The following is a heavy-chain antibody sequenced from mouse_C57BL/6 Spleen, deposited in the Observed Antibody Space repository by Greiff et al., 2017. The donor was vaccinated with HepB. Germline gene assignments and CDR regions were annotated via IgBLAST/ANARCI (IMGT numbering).Heavy chain of an antibody. CDR2: ISSGGSYT. CDR1: GFTFSSYG. CDR3: ARQRDLEYFDY. Sequence: EVQGVASGGDLVKPGGSLKLSCAASGFTFSSYGMSWVRQTPDKRLEWVATISSGGSYTYYPDSVKGRFTISRDNAKNTLYLQMSSLKSEDTARYYCARQRDLEYFDYWGQGTTLTVSS. D-gene: IGHD3-3*01. J-gene: IGHJ2*01. V-gene: IGHV5-6*01.